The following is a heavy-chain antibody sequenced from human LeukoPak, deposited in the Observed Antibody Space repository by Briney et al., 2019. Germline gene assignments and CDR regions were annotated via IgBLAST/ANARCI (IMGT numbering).Heavy chain of an antibody. V-gene: IGHV3-23*01. CDR3: AKDPHVLRYFDWYGSYFDY. CDR2: ISGSGGST. J-gene: IGHJ4*02. CDR1: GFTFSCYG. D-gene: IGHD3-9*01. Sequence: PGGTLRLSCAASGFTFSCYGMSWVRQAPGKGLEGVSAISGSGGSTYYADCVKGRFTISRDNSKNTLYLQMNSLRAEDTAVYYCAKDPHVLRYFDWYGSYFDYWGQGTLVTVSS.